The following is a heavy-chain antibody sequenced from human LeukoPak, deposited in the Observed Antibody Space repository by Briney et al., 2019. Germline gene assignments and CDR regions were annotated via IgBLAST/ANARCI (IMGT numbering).Heavy chain of an antibody. D-gene: IGHD6-19*01. CDR2: ISSSSSYI. CDR3: AKDGSGARAVAGLISTYFDY. Sequence: GGSLRLSCAASGFTFSSYSMSWVRQAPGKGLEWVSSISSSSSYIYYADSVKGRFTISRDNSKNTLYLQMNSLRAEDTAVYYCAKDGSGARAVAGLISTYFDYWGQGTLVTVSS. J-gene: IGHJ4*02. CDR1: GFTFSSYS. V-gene: IGHV3-21*01.